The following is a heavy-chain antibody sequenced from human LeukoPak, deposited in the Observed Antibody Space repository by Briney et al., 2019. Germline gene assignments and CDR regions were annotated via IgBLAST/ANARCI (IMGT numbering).Heavy chain of an antibody. CDR3: ARAAMVRAVPIYYFDY. CDR2: IYYSGST. Sequence: PSETLSLTCTVSGGSISSYYRSWIRQPPGKGLEWIGYIYYSGSTNYNPSLKSRVTISVDTSKNQFSLKLSSVTAADTAVYYCARAAMVRAVPIYYFDYWGQGTLVTVSS. CDR1: GGSISSYY. V-gene: IGHV4-59*01. J-gene: IGHJ4*02. D-gene: IGHD3-10*01.